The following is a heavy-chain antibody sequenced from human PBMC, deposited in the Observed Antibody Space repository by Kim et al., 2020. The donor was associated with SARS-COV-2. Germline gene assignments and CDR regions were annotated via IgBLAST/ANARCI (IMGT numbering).Heavy chain of an antibody. J-gene: IGHJ4*02. Sequence: FQGQVTISTDKSINTAYLQWSSLKASDTAMYYCARRGSCTSTSCYSFDYWGQGTLVTVSS. V-gene: IGHV5-51*01. D-gene: IGHD2-2*01. CDR3: ARRGSCTSTSCYSFDY.